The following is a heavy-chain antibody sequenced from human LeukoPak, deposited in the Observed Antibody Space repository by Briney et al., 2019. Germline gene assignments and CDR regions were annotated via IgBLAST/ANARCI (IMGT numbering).Heavy chain of an antibody. Sequence: ASVKVSCKASGYTFTYYYMNWVRQAPGQGMEWMGWINPNDGDTNYAQKFQGRVTMTRDTSISTAHMEVSRLRSDDTAVYYCARANFLYCSSSTCLFDYWGQGTLVTVSS. CDR1: GYTFTYYY. CDR2: INPNDGDT. CDR3: ARANFLYCSSSTCLFDY. V-gene: IGHV1-2*02. J-gene: IGHJ4*02. D-gene: IGHD2-2*01.